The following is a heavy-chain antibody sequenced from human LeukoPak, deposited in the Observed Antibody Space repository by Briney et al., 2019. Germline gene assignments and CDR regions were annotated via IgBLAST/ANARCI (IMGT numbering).Heavy chain of an antibody. J-gene: IGHJ4*02. CDR3: AIGKEVRGVPLASYYFDY. D-gene: IGHD3-10*01. Sequence: QSGGSLRLSCAASGFTFSSYGMHWVRQAPGKRLEWVGDIWYDGSNKYYADFVKGGFIISRDNKKKTLYMQMNSLRAEDTAVYYCAIGKEVRGVPLASYYFDYWGQGTLVTVSS. CDR2: IWYDGSNK. V-gene: IGHV3-33*01. CDR1: GFTFSSYG.